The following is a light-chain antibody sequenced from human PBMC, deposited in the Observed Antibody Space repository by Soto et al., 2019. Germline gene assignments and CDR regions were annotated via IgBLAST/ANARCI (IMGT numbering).Light chain of an antibody. CDR2: AAS. CDR3: QQYNSYSKT. V-gene: IGKV1-5*01. CDR1: QAIGTA. Sequence: DIQMTQSPSTLSASVGDRVTITCRASQAIGTALNWYQQKPGNAPKLLIYAASSLESGVPSRFSGSGSGTEITLTISSLQPDDSASYYCQQYNSYSKTFGQGTKVDIK. J-gene: IGKJ1*01.